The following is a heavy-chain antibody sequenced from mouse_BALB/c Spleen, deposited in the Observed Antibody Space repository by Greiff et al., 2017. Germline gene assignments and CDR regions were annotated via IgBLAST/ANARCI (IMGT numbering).Heavy chain of an antibody. D-gene: IGHD2-14*01. J-gene: IGHJ2*01. V-gene: IGHV2-9*02. CDR1: GFSLTSYG. Sequence: VKLVESGPGLVAPSQSLSITCTVSGFSLTSYGVHWVRQPPGKGLEWLGVIWAGGSTNYNSALMSRLSISKDNSKSQVFLKMNSLQTDDTAMYYCARAPYYRYDVYYFDYWGQGTTLTVSS. CDR3: ARAPYYRYDVYYFDY. CDR2: IWAGGST.